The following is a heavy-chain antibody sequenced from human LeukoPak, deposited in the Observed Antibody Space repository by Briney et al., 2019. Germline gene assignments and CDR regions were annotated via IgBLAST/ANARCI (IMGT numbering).Heavy chain of an antibody. CDR1: GGTFSSYA. J-gene: IGHJ4*02. Sequence: SVKVSCKASGGTFSSYAISWVRQAPGQGLEWMGRIIPILGIANYAQKFQGRVTITAGKSTSTAYMELSSLRSEDTAVYYCARAQRDYDYVWGSYPPLFDYWGQGTLVTVSS. CDR2: IIPILGIA. D-gene: IGHD3-16*01. CDR3: ARAQRDYDYVWGSYPPLFDY. V-gene: IGHV1-69*04.